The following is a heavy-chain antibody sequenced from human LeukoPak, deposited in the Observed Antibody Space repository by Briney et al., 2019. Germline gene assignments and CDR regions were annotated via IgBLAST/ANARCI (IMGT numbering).Heavy chain of an antibody. CDR2: ITSSSSYI. V-gene: IGHV3-21*01. CDR3: ARDPYSGGYGDYYYYYMDL. J-gene: IGHJ6*03. D-gene: IGHD1-26*01. Sequence: GSLRLSCAASGFTFSAYNMNWVRQAPGKGLEWVSSITSSSSYIYYADSVKGRFTISRDNAKNSLYLQMNSLRAEDTAVYYCARDPYSGGYGDYYYYYMDLWGQGTTVTISS. CDR1: GFTFSAYN.